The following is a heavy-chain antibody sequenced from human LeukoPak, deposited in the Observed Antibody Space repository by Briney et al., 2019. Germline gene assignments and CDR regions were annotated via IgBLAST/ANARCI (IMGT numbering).Heavy chain of an antibody. CDR3: ARDYYGSGSYLASHFDY. D-gene: IGHD3-10*01. Sequence: PGESLRLSCAASGFTFSSYSMNWVRQAPGKGLEWVSSISSSSSYIYYADSVKGRFTISRDNAKNPLYLQMNSLRAEDTAVYYCARDYYGSGSYLASHFDYWGQGTLVTVSS. CDR1: GFTFSSYS. V-gene: IGHV3-21*01. J-gene: IGHJ4*02. CDR2: ISSSSSYI.